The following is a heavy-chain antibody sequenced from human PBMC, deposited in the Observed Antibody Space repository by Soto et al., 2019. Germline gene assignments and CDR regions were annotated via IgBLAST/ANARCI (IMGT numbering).Heavy chain of an antibody. CDR1: GGTFSSYA. D-gene: IGHD2-8*01. J-gene: IGHJ5*02. V-gene: IGHV1-69*01. CDR3: AVPPIVLMAANNWFDP. CDR2: IIPIFGTA. Sequence: QVQLVQSGAEVKKPGSSVKVSCKASGGTFSSYAISWVRQAPGQGLEWMGGIIPIFGTANYAQKFQGRVTITADESTSTAYMELSSLRSEDTAVDYCAVPPIVLMAANNWFDPWGQGTLVTVSS.